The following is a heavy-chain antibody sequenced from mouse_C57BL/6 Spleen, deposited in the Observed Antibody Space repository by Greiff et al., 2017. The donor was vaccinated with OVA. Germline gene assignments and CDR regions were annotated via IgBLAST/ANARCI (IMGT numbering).Heavy chain of an antibody. Sequence: ESGPGLVKPSQSLSLTCSVTGYSITSGYYWNWIRQFPGNKLEWMGYISYDGSNNYNPSLKNRISITRDTSKNQFFLKLNSVTTEDTATYYCARVELGGYFDYWGQGTTLTVSS. CDR3: ARVELGGYFDY. CDR1: GYSITSGYY. D-gene: IGHD4-1*01. J-gene: IGHJ2*01. CDR2: ISYDGSN. V-gene: IGHV3-6*01.